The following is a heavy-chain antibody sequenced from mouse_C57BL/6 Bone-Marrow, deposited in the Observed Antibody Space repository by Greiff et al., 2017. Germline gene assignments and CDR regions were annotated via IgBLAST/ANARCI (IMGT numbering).Heavy chain of an antibody. Sequence: QVQLQQPGAELVKPGASVKLSCKASGYTFTSYWMQWVKQRPGQGLEWIGEIDPSDSYTNYNQKIKGKATLTVDTSSSTAYMQLSSLTSEDSAVYYCARSDYDYDLYYCDYWGQGTTLTVSS. V-gene: IGHV1-50*01. J-gene: IGHJ2*01. D-gene: IGHD2-4*01. CDR1: GYTFTSYW. CDR3: ARSDYDYDLYYCDY. CDR2: IDPSDSYT.